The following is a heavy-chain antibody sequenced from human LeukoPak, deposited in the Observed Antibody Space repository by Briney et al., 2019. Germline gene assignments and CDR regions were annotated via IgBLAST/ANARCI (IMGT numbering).Heavy chain of an antibody. V-gene: IGHV3-21*01. D-gene: IGHD6-19*01. CDR2: ISSSSTYM. CDR3: AREGRSSGWYYFDY. Sequence: GGSLRLSCAAPGFTFSTYTMNWVRQVPGRGLEWVSSISSSSTYMSYAGSVQGRFTISRDNAKNSLYLQMNSLRAEDTAVYYCAREGRSSGWYYFDYWGQGTLVTVSS. J-gene: IGHJ4*02. CDR1: GFTFSTYT.